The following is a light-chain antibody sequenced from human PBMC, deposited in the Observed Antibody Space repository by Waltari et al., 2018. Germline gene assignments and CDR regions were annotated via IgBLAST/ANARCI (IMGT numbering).Light chain of an antibody. CDR2: DAS. CDR3: QETYSTGT. V-gene: IGKV3D-15*01. J-gene: IGKJ1*01. CDR1: QSVTSK. Sequence: EIVMTQSPATLSVSPGEGATLSCRASQSVTSKLAWYQLKPGQAPRLVSYDASSRATGIPARFSGSESGTDFTLTISDLQSEDFGTYYCQETYSTGTFGQGTKVDMK.